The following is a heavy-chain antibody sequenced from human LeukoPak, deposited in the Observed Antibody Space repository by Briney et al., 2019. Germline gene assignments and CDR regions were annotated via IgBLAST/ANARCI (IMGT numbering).Heavy chain of an antibody. Sequence: ASVKVSCKASGYTFTSYGISWVRQAPGQGLEWMGWISAYNGNTNYAQKLQGRVTMTTDTSTSTAHMELRSLRSDDTAVYYCARKDYYDSSGSDYWGQGTLVTVSS. V-gene: IGHV1-18*01. CDR1: GYTFTSYG. CDR2: ISAYNGNT. D-gene: IGHD3-22*01. CDR3: ARKDYYDSSGSDY. J-gene: IGHJ4*02.